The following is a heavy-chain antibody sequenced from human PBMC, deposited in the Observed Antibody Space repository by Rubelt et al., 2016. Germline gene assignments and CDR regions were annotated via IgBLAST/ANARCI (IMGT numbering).Heavy chain of an antibody. J-gene: IGHJ4*02. CDR1: GGTFSSYA. CDR2: INAGNGNT. V-gene: IGHV1-3*01. CDR3: RGIWGSYIDY. D-gene: IGHD3-16*01. Sequence: QVQLVQSGAEVKKPGSSVKVSCKASGGTFSSYAISWVRQAPGQGLEWMGWINAGNGNTKYSQKFQGRVTITRDTSASTAYMELSSLRSEDTAVYYCRGIWGSYIDYWGQGTLVTVSS.